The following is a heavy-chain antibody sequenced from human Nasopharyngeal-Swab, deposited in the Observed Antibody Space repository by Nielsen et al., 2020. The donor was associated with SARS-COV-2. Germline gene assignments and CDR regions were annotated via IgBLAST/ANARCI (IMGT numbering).Heavy chain of an antibody. J-gene: IGHJ2*01. CDR1: GFTFSSYS. V-gene: IGHV3-48*02. CDR3: ARDGGSGWWDWYFDL. D-gene: IGHD6-19*01. CDR2: ISSSSSTI. Sequence: GESLKISCAASGFTFSSYSMNWVRKAPGKGLEWVSYISSSSSTIYYADSVKGRFTISRDNAKNSLYLQMNSLRDEDTAVYYCARDGGSGWWDWYFDLWGRGTLVTVSS.